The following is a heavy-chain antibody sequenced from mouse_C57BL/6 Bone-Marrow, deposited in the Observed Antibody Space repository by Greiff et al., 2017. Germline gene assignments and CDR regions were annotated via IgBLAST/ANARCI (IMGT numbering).Heavy chain of an antibody. J-gene: IGHJ2*01. V-gene: IGHV5-17*01. CDR1: GFTFSDYG. Sequence: EVQLKESGGGLVKPGGSLKLSCAASGFTFSDYGMHWVRQAPETGLEWVAYISSGSSTIYYADTVKGRFTISRDNAKNTLFLQMTSLRSEDTAMYYCARTGSFDYWGQGTTLTVSS. CDR2: ISSGSSTI. D-gene: IGHD4-1*01. CDR3: ARTGSFDY.